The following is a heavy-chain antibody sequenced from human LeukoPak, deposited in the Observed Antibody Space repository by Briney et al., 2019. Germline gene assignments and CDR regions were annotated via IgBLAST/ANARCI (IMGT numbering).Heavy chain of an antibody. J-gene: IGHJ3*02. CDR3: ARLTMVQGDDAFDI. Sequence: GGSLRLSCVASGFTFSISWVTWVRQAPGKGLEWVANIDKHGRGKYYIDSVKGRFPIPRDYARNSVFLQMSSLRAENTAVYYCARLTMVQGDDAFDIWGQGTMVTVSS. V-gene: IGHV3-7*01. D-gene: IGHD3-10*01. CDR2: IDKHGRGK. CDR1: GFTFSISW.